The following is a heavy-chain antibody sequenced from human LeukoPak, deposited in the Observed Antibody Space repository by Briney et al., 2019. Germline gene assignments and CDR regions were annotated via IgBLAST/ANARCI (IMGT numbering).Heavy chain of an antibody. CDR2: ISSSSSTI. V-gene: IGHV3-48*02. Sequence: GGSLRLSCAASGFTFSSYSMNWVRQAPGKGLEWVSYISSSSSTIYYADSVKGRFTISRDNAKNSLYLQMNSLRDEDTAVYYCARDRRFLVWLTYFDYWGQGTLVTVSS. D-gene: IGHD3-3*01. CDR3: ARDRRFLVWLTYFDY. J-gene: IGHJ4*02. CDR1: GFTFSSYS.